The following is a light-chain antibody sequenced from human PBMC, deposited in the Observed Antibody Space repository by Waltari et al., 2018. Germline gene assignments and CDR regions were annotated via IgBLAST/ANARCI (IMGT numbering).Light chain of an antibody. CDR3: QTGGHGTWV. CDR1: SGHSSHV. J-gene: IGLJ3*02. Sequence: TQSPSASASLGASVKLTCTLSSGHSSHVIAWHQQQPEKGPRYLMKVNSDGSHSKGDEIPDRFSGSSSGAERYLTISSVQSEDEADYYCQTGGHGTWVFGGGTKLTVL. CDR2: VNSDGSH. V-gene: IGLV4-69*01.